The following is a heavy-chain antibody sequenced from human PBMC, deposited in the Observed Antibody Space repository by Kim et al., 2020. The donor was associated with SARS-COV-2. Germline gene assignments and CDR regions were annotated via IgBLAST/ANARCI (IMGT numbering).Heavy chain of an antibody. CDR2: ISYDGSNK. CDR1: GFTFSSYG. J-gene: IGHJ4*02. V-gene: IGHV3-30*18. D-gene: IGHD6-19*01. CDR3: AKEGGSGYYFDY. Sequence: GGSLRLSCAASGFTFSSYGMHWVRQAPGKGLEWVAVISYDGSNKYYADSVKGRFTISRDNSKNTLYLQMNNLRAEDTAVYYCAKEGGSGYYFDYLVQGTL.